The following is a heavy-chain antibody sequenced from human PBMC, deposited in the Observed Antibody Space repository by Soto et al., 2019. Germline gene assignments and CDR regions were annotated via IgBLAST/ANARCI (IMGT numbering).Heavy chain of an antibody. J-gene: IGHJ5*02. V-gene: IGHV3-74*01. CDR2: INAEGNT. CDR1: GFNFSPYW. CDR3: ARGSNTAFDP. Sequence: EAQLVESGGGLVQPGGSLRLSCAASGFNFSPYWMHWVRQTPGKGLVWVSRINAEGNTIYADSAKGRFTISRDNAKNMLYLQMTSLRAEDTAVYFCARGSNTAFDPWGQGNLVTVSS. D-gene: IGHD2-21*02.